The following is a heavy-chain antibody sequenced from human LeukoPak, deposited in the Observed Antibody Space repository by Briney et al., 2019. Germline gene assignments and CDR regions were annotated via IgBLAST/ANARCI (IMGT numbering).Heavy chain of an antibody. J-gene: IGHJ3*02. CDR1: GYTFTSYG. V-gene: IGHV1-46*01. CDR2: INPSGGST. D-gene: IGHD2-2*01. Sequence: ASVKVSCKASGYTFTSYGISWVGQAPGQGLEWMGIINPSGGSTSYAQKFQGRVTMTRDTSTSTVYMELSSLRSEDTAVYYCARDIVVVPAAPDAFDIWGQGTMVTVSS. CDR3: ARDIVVVPAAPDAFDI.